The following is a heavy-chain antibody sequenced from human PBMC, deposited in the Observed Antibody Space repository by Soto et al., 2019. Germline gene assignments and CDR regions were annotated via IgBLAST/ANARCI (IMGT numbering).Heavy chain of an antibody. D-gene: IGHD3-9*01. CDR3: ATAPQTGYPKKSFDY. CDR1: GYAFTSYY. V-gene: IGHV1-46*01. J-gene: IGHJ4*02. CDR2: INPSGGST. Sequence: GASVKVSCKASGYAFTSYYMHWVRQAPGQGLEWMGIINPSGGSTSYAQKFQGRVTMTEDTSTDTAYMELSSLRSEDTAVYYCATAPQTGYPKKSFDYWGQGTLVTVSS.